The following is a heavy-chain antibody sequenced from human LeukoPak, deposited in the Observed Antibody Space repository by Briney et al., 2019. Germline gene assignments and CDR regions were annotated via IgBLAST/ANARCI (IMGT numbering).Heavy chain of an antibody. CDR3: ARDAYQLLGALDY. CDR2: IYHSGST. Sequence: PSETLSLTCTVSGGSISSGGYYWSWIRQPPGKGLEWIGYIYHSGSTYYNPSLKSRVTISVDRSKNQFSLKLSSVTAADTAVYYCARDAYQLLGALDYWGQGTLVTVSS. D-gene: IGHD2-2*01. J-gene: IGHJ4*02. CDR1: GGSISSGGYY. V-gene: IGHV4-30-2*01.